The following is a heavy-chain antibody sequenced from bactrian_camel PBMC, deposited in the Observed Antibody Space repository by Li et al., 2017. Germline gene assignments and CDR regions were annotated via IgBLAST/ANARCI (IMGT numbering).Heavy chain of an antibody. CDR2: QRDAAT. Sequence: HVQLVESGGGSAQAGGSLRLSCEASRPQPQDTASLYTFDSACMGWFRQAPGKEPEGVAAQRDAATYYADSVKGRFTISQDNSKNTLFLQMNVLRPEDTAMYYCAARKVARGSHFSLGRAPALRRDEYNFWGQGTQVTVS. V-gene: IGHV3S55*01. CDR3: AARKVARGSHFSLGRAPALRRDEYNF. CDR1: RPQPQDTASLYTFDSAC. J-gene: IGHJ4*01. D-gene: IGHD2*01.